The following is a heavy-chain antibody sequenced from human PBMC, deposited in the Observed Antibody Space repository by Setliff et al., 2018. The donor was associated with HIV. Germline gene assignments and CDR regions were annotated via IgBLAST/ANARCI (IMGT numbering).Heavy chain of an antibody. CDR1: GYTFTSYY. Sequence: GASVKVSCKASGYTFTSYYIHWVRQAPGQGLEWMGIINPSGGSTSYAQKFQGRVTMTRDTSTSTVYMELSSLRSEDTAVYYCAGGYYYYDSSGRYYGMDVWGQGTTVTVSS. J-gene: IGHJ6*02. CDR2: INPSGGST. CDR3: AGGYYYYDSSGRYYGMDV. V-gene: IGHV1-46*01. D-gene: IGHD3-22*01.